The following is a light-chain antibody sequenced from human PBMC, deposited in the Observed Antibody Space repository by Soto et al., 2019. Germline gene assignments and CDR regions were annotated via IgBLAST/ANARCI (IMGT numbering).Light chain of an antibody. CDR3: QSYDSSLSGSKV. Sequence: QSVLTQPPSVSGAPGQRVTISCTGSSSNIGAGYDVHWYQQLPGTAPKLLSYGNSNRPSGVPDRFSGSKSGTSASLAITGLQAEYEADYYCQSYDSSLSGSKVFGTGTKVTVL. J-gene: IGLJ1*01. CDR2: GNS. V-gene: IGLV1-40*01. CDR1: SSNIGAGYD.